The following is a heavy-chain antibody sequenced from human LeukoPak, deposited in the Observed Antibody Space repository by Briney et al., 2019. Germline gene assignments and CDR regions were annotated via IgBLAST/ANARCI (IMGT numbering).Heavy chain of an antibody. V-gene: IGHV3-21*01. CDR1: GFTFSSYS. CDR3: ASAQLEPYYFDY. CDR2: ISSSSSYI. Sequence: GGSLRLSCAASGFTFSSYSMNWVRQAPGKGLEWVSSISSSSSYIYYADSVKGRFTISGDNAKNSLYLQMNSLRAEDTAVYYCASAQLEPYYFDYWGQGTLVTVSS. J-gene: IGHJ4*02. D-gene: IGHD1-1*01.